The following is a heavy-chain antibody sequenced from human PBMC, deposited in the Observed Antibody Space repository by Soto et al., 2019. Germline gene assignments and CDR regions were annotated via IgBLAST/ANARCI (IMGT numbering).Heavy chain of an antibody. D-gene: IGHD6-13*01. CDR1: GFTFSSYG. J-gene: IGHJ6*02. V-gene: IGHV3-30*18. CDR2: ISYDGSNK. CDR3: AKEERYSSSWYNSYYGMDV. Sequence: QVQLVESGGGVVQPGRSLRLSCAASGFTFSSYGMHWVRQAPGKGLEWVAVISYDGSNKYYGDSVKGRFTISRDNSKNTLYLQMNSLRAEDTAVYYCAKEERYSSSWYNSYYGMDVWGQGTTVTVSS.